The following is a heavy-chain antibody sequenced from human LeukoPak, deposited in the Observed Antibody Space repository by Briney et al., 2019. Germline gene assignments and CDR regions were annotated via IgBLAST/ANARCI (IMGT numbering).Heavy chain of an antibody. D-gene: IGHD1-1*01. J-gene: IGHJ6*03. CDR2: IYYSGST. CDR1: GGSISSSSYY. V-gene: IGHV4-39*07. CDR3: AREVWNWNYYCYYMDV. Sequence: SETLSLTCTVSGGSISSSSYYWGWIRQPPGKGLEWIGSIYYSGSTYYNPSLKSRVTISVDTSKNQFSLKLSSVTAADTAVYYCAREVWNWNYYCYYMDVWGKGTTVTVSS.